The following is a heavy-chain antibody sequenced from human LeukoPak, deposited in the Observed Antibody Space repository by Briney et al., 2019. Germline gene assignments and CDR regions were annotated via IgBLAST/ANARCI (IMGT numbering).Heavy chain of an antibody. CDR1: GFTFDDYV. CDR2: ISWNSGSI. CDR3: AKVSSSKYYFDY. V-gene: IGHV3-9*01. Sequence: PGRSLRLSCAASGFTFDDYVMHWVRQAPGKGLEWVSGISWNSGSIGYADSVKGRFTISRDNAKNSLYLQMNSLRAEDTALYYCAKVSSSKYYFDYWGQGTLVTVSS. J-gene: IGHJ4*02. D-gene: IGHD6-6*01.